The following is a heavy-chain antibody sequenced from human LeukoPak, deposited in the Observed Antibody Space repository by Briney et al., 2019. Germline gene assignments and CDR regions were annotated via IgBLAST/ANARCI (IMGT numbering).Heavy chain of an antibody. CDR3: ASAFDYGDYVDY. J-gene: IGHJ4*02. CDR1: GGSISSSSYY. CDR2: IYYSGST. Sequence: SETLSLTCTVSGGSISSSSYYWGWIRQPPGKGLEWIGSIYYSGSTYYNPSLKSRVTISVDTSKNQFSLKLSSGTAADTAVYYCASAFDYGDYVDYWGQGTLVTVSS. V-gene: IGHV4-39*01. D-gene: IGHD4-17*01.